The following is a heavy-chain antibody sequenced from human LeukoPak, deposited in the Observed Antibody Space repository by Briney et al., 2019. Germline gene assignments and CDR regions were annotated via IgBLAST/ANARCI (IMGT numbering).Heavy chain of an antibody. Sequence: SETLSLTCTVSGGSISRYYWSWIRQPPGKGLEWIGYIYYSGSTNYNPSLKSRVTISVDTSKNQFSLKLNSVTAADAAVYYCARVVRGSPYHFDYWGQGTLVTVSS. J-gene: IGHJ4*02. D-gene: IGHD3-16*01. CDR3: ARVVRGSPYHFDY. V-gene: IGHV4-59*01. CDR2: IYYSGST. CDR1: GGSISRYY.